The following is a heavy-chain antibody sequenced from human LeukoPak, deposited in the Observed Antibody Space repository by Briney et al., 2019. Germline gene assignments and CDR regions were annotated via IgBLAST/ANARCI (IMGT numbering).Heavy chain of an antibody. D-gene: IGHD2-15*01. CDR3: ARDSSPCSGGSCYFVLGLSWFDP. Sequence: VASVKVSCKASGGTFSSYAISWVRQAPGQGLEWMGRIIPILGIANYAQKFQGRVTITADKSTSTAYMELSSLRSEDTAVYYCARDSSPCSGGSCYFVLGLSWFDPWGQGTLVTVSS. CDR1: GGTFSSYA. J-gene: IGHJ5*02. CDR2: IIPILGIA. V-gene: IGHV1-69*04.